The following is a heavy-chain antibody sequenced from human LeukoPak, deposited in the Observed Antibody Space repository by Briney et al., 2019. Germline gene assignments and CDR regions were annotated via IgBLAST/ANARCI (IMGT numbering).Heavy chain of an antibody. Sequence: PGGSLRLSCAASGFTFSSYAMSWVRQAPGKGLEWVAFIRYDGSNKYYADSVKGRFTISRDNSKNTLYLQMNSLRAEDTAVYYCAKPSVDTAMVIDAFDIWGQGTMVTVSS. J-gene: IGHJ3*02. CDR2: IRYDGSNK. CDR1: GFTFSSYA. D-gene: IGHD5-18*01. V-gene: IGHV3-30*02. CDR3: AKPSVDTAMVIDAFDI.